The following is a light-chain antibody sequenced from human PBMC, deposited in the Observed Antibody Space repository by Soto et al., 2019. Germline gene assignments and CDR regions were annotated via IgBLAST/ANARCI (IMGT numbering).Light chain of an antibody. CDR2: DAS. Sequence: DIQLTQSPSTLSASVGDRVTITCRASQSINNWLAWYQQKPREAPKLLIYDASRLQSGVPSRFSGSGSGTEFTLTITSLQPDDFATYFCQQYNSYLTFGQGTKVDIK. CDR1: QSINNW. J-gene: IGKJ1*01. CDR3: QQYNSYLT. V-gene: IGKV1-5*01.